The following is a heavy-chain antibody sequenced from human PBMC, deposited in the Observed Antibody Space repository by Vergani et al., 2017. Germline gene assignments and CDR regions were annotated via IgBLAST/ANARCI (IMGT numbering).Heavy chain of an antibody. Sequence: EVQLLESGGGLVQPGGSLRLSCAASGFTFSSYAMSWVRQAPGKGLEWVSAISGSGGSTYYADSVKGRFTISRDNSKNTLYLQMNSLRAEDTAVYYCAKSDSGIAAAPIGGVYPWGQGTLVTVSS. CDR2: ISGSGGST. D-gene: IGHD6-13*01. V-gene: IGHV3-23*01. J-gene: IGHJ5*02. CDR3: AKSDSGIAAAPIGGVYP. CDR1: GFTFSSYA.